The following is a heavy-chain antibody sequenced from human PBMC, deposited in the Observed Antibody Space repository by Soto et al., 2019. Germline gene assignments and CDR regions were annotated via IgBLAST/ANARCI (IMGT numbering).Heavy chain of an antibody. V-gene: IGHV4-59*01. CDR3: ARGGVTHFDP. Sequence: QVQLQESGPGLVKPSETLSLTCTVSGGSISSYYWSWIRQPPGKGLEWIGYIYYSGSTNYNPSLKSRATISVYTSKNQFSLKLSSVTAADTAVYYCARGGVTHFDPWGQGTLVTVSS. D-gene: IGHD1-26*01. CDR1: GGSISSYY. CDR2: IYYSGST. J-gene: IGHJ5*02.